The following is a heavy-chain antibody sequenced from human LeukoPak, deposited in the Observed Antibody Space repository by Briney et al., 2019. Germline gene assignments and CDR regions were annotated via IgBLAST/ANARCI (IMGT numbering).Heavy chain of an antibody. J-gene: IGHJ3*02. V-gene: IGHV4-59*01. CDR2: IYYSGST. CDR1: GGSINNYY. CDR3: ARGVIQLSTDAFDI. Sequence: SETLSLTCTVSGGSINNYYGSWIRQPPAKGLEWIGYIYYSGSTNYNPSLKSRVTISVDTSKNQFSLKLSSVTAADTAVYYCARGVIQLSTDAFDIWGQGTMVTVSS. D-gene: IGHD5-18*01.